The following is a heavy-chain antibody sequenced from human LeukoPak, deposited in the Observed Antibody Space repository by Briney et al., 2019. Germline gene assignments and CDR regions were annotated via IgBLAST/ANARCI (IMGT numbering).Heavy chain of an antibody. CDR2: IKQAGSEK. Sequence: PGGSLRLSCVASGFTFSSYWMSWVRQAPGKGLEWVANIKQAGSEKYYVDSVKGRFTISRDNAKNSLYLQMNSLRAEDTAVYYCARVMYSSGWSFDYWGQGTLVTVSS. J-gene: IGHJ4*02. D-gene: IGHD6-19*01. CDR3: ARVMYSSGWSFDY. CDR1: GFTFSSYW. V-gene: IGHV3-7*01.